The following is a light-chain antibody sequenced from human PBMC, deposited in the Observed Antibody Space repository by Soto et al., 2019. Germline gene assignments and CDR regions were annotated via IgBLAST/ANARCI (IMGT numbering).Light chain of an antibody. Sequence: IVMAHSPATLSVSAGDVATLSCRASQSVDSNLAWYQQKPGQTPRLLIYGASTRPTGIPARFSGSGSGTEFTLTISSLQSEDFAVYYCQQYNNWPITFGQGTRLEIK. CDR1: QSVDSN. CDR2: GAS. V-gene: IGKV3D-15*01. CDR3: QQYNNWPIT. J-gene: IGKJ5*01.